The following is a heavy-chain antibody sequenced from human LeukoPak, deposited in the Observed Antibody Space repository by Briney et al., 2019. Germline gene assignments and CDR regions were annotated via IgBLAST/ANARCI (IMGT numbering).Heavy chain of an antibody. V-gene: IGHV1-46*01. CDR3: AREPLGYCSSTSCYRRFDP. J-gene: IGHJ5*02. CDR1: GYTFIRYY. CDR2: INPSGGST. Sequence: ASVTVSCKACGYTFIRYYMHWVRQPPGQGLAWMGIINPSGGSTSYAQKFQGRVTMTRDTSTSTVYMELSSLRSEDTAVYYCAREPLGYCSSTSCYRRFDPWGQGTLVTVSS. D-gene: IGHD2-2*02.